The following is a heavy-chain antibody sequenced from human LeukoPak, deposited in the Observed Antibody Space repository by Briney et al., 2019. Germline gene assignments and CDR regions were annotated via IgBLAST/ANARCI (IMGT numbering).Heavy chain of an antibody. J-gene: IGHJ4*02. Sequence: GASVKVSCKASGYTFTSYDINWVRQAPGQGLEWMGIINPSGGSTSYAQKFQGRVTMTRDTSTSTVYMELSSLRSEDTAVYYCARDLRGYSNYYYFDYWGQGTLVTVSS. D-gene: IGHD4-11*01. CDR1: GYTFTSYD. CDR2: INPSGGST. CDR3: ARDLRGYSNYYYFDY. V-gene: IGHV1-46*01.